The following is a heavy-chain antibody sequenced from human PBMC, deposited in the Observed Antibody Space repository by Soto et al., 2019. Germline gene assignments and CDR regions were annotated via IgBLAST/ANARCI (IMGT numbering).Heavy chain of an antibody. CDR1: GFTFSSYS. CDR2: ISGTGGNT. J-gene: IGHJ4*02. D-gene: IGHD1-20*01. V-gene: IGHV3-23*01. Sequence: GGSLRLSCAASGFTFSSYSMNWVRQAPGKGLEWVSTISGTGGNTYYADSVKGRFTISRDNSKNTVYLQMNSLRAEDTAVYYCVKAVYLLDFDYWGQGTLVTVSS. CDR3: VKAVYLLDFDY.